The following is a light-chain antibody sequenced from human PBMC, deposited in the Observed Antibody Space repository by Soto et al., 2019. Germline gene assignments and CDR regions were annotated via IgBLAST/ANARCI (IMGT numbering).Light chain of an antibody. J-gene: IGKJ2*03. CDR1: QSTSIW. CDR2: KTS. Sequence: DIQMTQSPSTLSASIGDRVTITCRASQSTSIWLAWYQHKPGKAPRLLIYKTSTLESGVPSRFSGSGAGTEFTLTIGCLQADDFATYYCQQYSPYSYSFGQGTKLEIK. CDR3: QQYSPYSYS. V-gene: IGKV1-5*03.